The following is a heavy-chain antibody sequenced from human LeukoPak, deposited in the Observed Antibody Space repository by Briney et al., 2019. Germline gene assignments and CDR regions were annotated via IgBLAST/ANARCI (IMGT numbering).Heavy chain of an antibody. CDR3: ARRILIAAADHFDY. D-gene: IGHD6-13*01. Sequence: SETLSLTCTVSGGSISSSSYYWGWIRQPPGKGLEWIGSIYYSGSTYYNPSLKSRVTISVDTSKNQFSLKLSSVTAADTAVYYCARRILIAAADHFDYWGQGTLVTVSS. CDR2: IYYSGST. J-gene: IGHJ4*02. CDR1: GGSISSSSYY. V-gene: IGHV4-39*01.